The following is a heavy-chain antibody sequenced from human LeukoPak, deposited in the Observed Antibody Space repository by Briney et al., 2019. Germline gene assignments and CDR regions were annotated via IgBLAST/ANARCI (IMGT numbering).Heavy chain of an antibody. CDR2: ISSSSSTI. CDR1: GFTFSNYA. D-gene: IGHD3-3*01. Sequence: GGSLRLSCAASGFTFSNYAMNWVRQAPGKGLEWVSYISSSSSTIYYADSVKGRFTISRDNAKNSLYLQMNSLRAEDTAVYYCARDYYDFWSGYYGGYYYYYMDVWGKGTTVTVSS. J-gene: IGHJ6*03. V-gene: IGHV3-48*01. CDR3: ARDYYDFWSGYYGGYYYYYMDV.